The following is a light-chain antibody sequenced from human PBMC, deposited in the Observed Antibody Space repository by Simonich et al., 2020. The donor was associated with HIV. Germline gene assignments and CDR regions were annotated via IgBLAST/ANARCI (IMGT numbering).Light chain of an antibody. Sequence: QSALTQPRSVSGSPGQSVTISCTGTSSDVGSYNYVSWYQQHPGKAPKLMIYAVIKRPAGVPCRFSGSKSGNPASLTISGLQAEDEADYYCCSYAGSYTLWVFGGGTKLTVL. V-gene: IGLV2-11*01. CDR3: CSYAGSYTLWV. J-gene: IGLJ3*02. CDR1: SSDVGSYNY. CDR2: AVI.